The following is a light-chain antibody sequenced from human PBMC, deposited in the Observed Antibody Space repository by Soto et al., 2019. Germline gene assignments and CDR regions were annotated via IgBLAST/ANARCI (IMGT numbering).Light chain of an antibody. CDR3: CSYAGDRDLI. CDR1: SSDVGRYNI. J-gene: IGLJ2*01. V-gene: IGLV2-23*01. Sequence: QSALTQPASVSGSPGQSITISCTGSSSDVGRYNIVSWYQQHPGKAPKLMIYEGSQRTSGVSDRFSGSKSGNTASLTISGLQAEDEADYYCCSYAGDRDLIFGGGTKLTVL. CDR2: EGS.